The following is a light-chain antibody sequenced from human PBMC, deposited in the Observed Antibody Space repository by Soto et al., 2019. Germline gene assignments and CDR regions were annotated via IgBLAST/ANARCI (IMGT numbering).Light chain of an antibody. V-gene: IGKV1-27*01. CDR2: ASS. J-gene: IGKJ1*01. Sequence: DIQMTQSPSSLSASVGDRVTITCRASQGISNYLSWYHXKPVKXXXXXXXASSXXQSGFPSLFSGIGSGTYFTLTISSLQHEDVATYYCQKYNSAPQTCGQGTKVDIK. CDR1: QGISNY. CDR3: QKYNSAPQT.